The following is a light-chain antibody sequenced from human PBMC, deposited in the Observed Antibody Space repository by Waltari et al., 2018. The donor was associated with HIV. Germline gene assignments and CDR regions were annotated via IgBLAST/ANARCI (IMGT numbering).Light chain of an antibody. CDR3: QQTYGAPYT. J-gene: IGKJ2*01. V-gene: IGKV1-39*01. CDR1: QSISIY. Sequence: DIQMPQSPSSLSASVGDSVSITCRASQSISIYLNWYQQKPGKAPSLLIYAASTLHGGVPSNFSGSGSGTDFTLSISNLQPEDLATYYCQQTYGAPYTFGQGTKLDIK. CDR2: AAS.